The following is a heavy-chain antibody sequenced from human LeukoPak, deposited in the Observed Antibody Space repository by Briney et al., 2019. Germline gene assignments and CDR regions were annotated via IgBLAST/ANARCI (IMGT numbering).Heavy chain of an antibody. J-gene: IGHJ3*02. D-gene: IGHD3-22*01. CDR3: ARDKKDYYDSSGYYYFAFDI. CDR1: GGSIRSYY. Sequence: KPSETLSLTCTVSGGSIRSYYWSWIRLPPGKGLEWIGYIYYSGSTNYNPSLKSRVTTSVDTSKNQFSLKLSSVTAADTAVYYCARDKKDYYDSSGYYYFAFDIWGQGTMVNVSS. V-gene: IGHV4-59*01. CDR2: IYYSGST.